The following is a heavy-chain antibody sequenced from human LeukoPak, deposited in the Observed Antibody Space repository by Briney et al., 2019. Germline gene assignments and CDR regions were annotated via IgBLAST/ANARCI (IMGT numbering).Heavy chain of an antibody. D-gene: IGHD3-10*01. CDR3: AREVLLWFGELSQYFDY. CDR1: GGSISSRNW. Sequence: PSETLSLTCAVSGGSISSRNWWSWVRQPPGKGLEWIGEIYHSGSTNYNPSLKSRVTMSVDTSKNQFSLKLSSVTAADTAVYYCAREVLLWFGELSQYFDYWGQGTLVTVSS. CDR2: IYHSGST. V-gene: IGHV4-4*02. J-gene: IGHJ4*02.